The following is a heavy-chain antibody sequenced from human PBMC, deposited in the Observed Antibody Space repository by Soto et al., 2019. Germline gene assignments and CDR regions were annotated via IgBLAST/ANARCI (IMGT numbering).Heavy chain of an antibody. Sequence: ASVKVSCKASGCSFTSYDINWVRQAPGQGLEWMGWMNPNSGHTDYSQKFQGRVTMTRDTSITTAYMRLSSLTSEDTAVYFCATRAYYYDSSGRRDAFDIWGQGTMVTVS. V-gene: IGHV1-8*01. D-gene: IGHD3-22*01. J-gene: IGHJ3*02. CDR2: MNPNSGHT. CDR3: ATRAYYYDSSGRRDAFDI. CDR1: GCSFTSYD.